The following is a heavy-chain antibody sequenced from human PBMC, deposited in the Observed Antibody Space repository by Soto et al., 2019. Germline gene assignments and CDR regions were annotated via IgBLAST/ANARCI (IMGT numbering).Heavy chain of an antibody. J-gene: IGHJ6*02. CDR1: GDSVSSHSAA. D-gene: IGHD2-2*01. V-gene: IGHV6-1*01. CDR3: ARIGYCSSTSCRRDYYYGMDV. Sequence: SQTLSLTCAISGDSVSSHSAAWDWIRQSPSRGLEWLGRTYYRSKWYNDYAVSVKSRITINPDTSKNQFSLQLNSVTPEDTAVYYCARIGYCSSTSCRRDYYYGMDVWGQGTTVT. CDR2: TYYRSKWYN.